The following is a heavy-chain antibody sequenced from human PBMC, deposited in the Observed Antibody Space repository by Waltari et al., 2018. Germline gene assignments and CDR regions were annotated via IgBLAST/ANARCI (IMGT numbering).Heavy chain of an antibody. J-gene: IGHJ4*02. CDR2: VSGIGAPP. CDR3: AKGSRGYTNYFFDY. CDR1: GFSLMGYA. D-gene: IGHD3-16*02. V-gene: IGHV3-23*01. Sequence: EVQLLESAGGLVQPGGALRLSCAASGFSLMGYAMGWVRQAPGEVLEWVSAVSGIGAPPFYAGSVQGRFTIARDNSRDTVYLQMNSLRVDDSAVYYCAKGSRGYTNYFFDYWGQGALVTVSS.